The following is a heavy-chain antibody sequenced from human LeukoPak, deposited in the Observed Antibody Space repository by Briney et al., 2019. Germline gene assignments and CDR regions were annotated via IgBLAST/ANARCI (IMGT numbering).Heavy chain of an antibody. CDR2: IYYTGRT. D-gene: IGHD2-15*01. Sequence: PSETLSLTCTVSGDSISSTTYYWIWIRQPPGKGLEWIGSIYYTGRTHYIPSLKGRVTISLDTSKNQFSLNLSSVTAADTAVYYCATQAAGGPVDYWGQGNLVTVSS. CDR3: ATQAAGGPVDY. CDR1: GDSISSTTYY. J-gene: IGHJ4*02. V-gene: IGHV4-39*01.